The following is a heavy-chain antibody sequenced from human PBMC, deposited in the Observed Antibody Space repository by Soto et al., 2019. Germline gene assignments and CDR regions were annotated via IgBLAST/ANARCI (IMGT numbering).Heavy chain of an antibody. CDR3: ARVSGSYYYGMDV. V-gene: IGHV4-4*02. D-gene: IGHD1-26*01. CDR1: GGSISSSNW. J-gene: IGHJ6*02. Sequence: QVQLQESGPGLVKPSGTLSLTCAVSGGSISSSNWWSWVRQPPGKGLEWIGEIYHSGSTNYTPSHKSRVTISVDKSTNQFSLKLSSVIAADTAVYYCARVSGSYYYGMDVWGQGTTVTVSS. CDR2: IYHSGST.